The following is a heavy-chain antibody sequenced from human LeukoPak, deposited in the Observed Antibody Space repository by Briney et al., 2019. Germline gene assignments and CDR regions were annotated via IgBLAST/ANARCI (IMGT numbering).Heavy chain of an antibody. CDR2: ISSSSSYI. CDR3: ARDFRSMLSSAIYYYYGMDV. V-gene: IGHV3-21*01. Sequence: TGGSLRLSCAASGFTFSSYSMNWVRQAPGKGLEWVSSISSSSSYIYYADSVKGRFTISRDNAKNSLYLQMNSLRAEDTAVYYCARDFRSMLSSAIYYYYGMDVWGQGTTVTVSS. CDR1: GFTFSSYS. D-gene: IGHD2-8*01. J-gene: IGHJ6*02.